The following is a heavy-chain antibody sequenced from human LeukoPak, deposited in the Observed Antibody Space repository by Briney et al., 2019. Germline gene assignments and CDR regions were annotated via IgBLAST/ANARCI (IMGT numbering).Heavy chain of an antibody. CDR2: IYTNGGI. J-gene: IGHJ4*02. CDR3: AREGAGYY. D-gene: IGHD1-26*01. V-gene: IGHV4-61*02. CDR1: GGSINSGNYY. Sequence: PSETLSLTCTVSGGSINSGNYYWNWLRQPAGKGLEWIGRIYTNGGIMYNPSLKSRVAISMDTSKNQFSLDLNSVTAADTAMYYCAREGAGYYWGQGTLVTVSS.